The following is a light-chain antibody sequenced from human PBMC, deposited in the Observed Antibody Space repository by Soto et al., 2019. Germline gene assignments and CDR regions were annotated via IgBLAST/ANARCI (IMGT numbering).Light chain of an antibody. J-gene: IGKJ1*01. Sequence: DIQMTQSPSSLSASVGDRVTITCRASQNIRNYLNWYQQTPGKAPKLLMFAASSLQSGVPSRFSGGGSGTDFTLTISSLQPEDFATYYCQQSYSTPRTFGQGTKVEIK. V-gene: IGKV1-39*01. CDR1: QNIRNY. CDR2: AAS. CDR3: QQSYSTPRT.